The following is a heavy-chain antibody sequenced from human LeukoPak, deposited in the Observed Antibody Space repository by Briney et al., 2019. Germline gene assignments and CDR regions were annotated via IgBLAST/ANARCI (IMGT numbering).Heavy chain of an antibody. CDR3: ARHKNYDILTGYFFY. Sequence: PSETLSLTCSVSGGSIRSYYWSWIRQPAGKGLEWIGRIYTSGSTNYNPSLKSRVTMSVDTSKNHFSLKLTSVTAADTAVYYCARHKNYDILTGYFFYWGQGTLVTVSS. D-gene: IGHD3-9*01. CDR2: IYTSGST. J-gene: IGHJ4*02. CDR1: GGSIRSYY. V-gene: IGHV4-4*07.